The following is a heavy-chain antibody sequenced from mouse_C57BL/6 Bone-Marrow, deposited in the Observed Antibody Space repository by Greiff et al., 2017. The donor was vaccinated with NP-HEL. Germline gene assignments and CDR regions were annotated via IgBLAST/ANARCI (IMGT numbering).Heavy chain of an antibody. CDR1: GYSITSGYY. D-gene: IGHD2-2*01. Sequence: DVKLQESGPGLVKPSQSLSLTCSVTGYSITSGYYWNWIRQFPGNKLEWMGYISYDGSNNYNPSLKKRISITRDTSKNQFFLKLNSVTTEDTATYYCAREAVTTVPFAYWGQGTLVTVSA. CDR3: AREAVTTVPFAY. J-gene: IGHJ3*01. CDR2: ISYDGSN. V-gene: IGHV3-6*01.